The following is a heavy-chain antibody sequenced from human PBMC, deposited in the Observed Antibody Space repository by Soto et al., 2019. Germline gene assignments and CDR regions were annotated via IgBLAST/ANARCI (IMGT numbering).Heavy chain of an antibody. J-gene: IGHJ6*02. V-gene: IGHV1-18*01. CDR2: ISGYNGNT. CDR1: GYTFSNYG. D-gene: IGHD6-19*01. CDR3: SRFIMVGGWFDPNYYHGMDV. Sequence: QVQLVQSGAEVKKPGASVTVSCKTSGYTFSNYGINWVRQAPGQGLEWMGWISGYNGNTNHAQTVQGRVTITTDTSTGTVYMELRSLKSDDTAIYYCSRFIMVGGWFDPNYYHGMDVWGQGTTVTVSS.